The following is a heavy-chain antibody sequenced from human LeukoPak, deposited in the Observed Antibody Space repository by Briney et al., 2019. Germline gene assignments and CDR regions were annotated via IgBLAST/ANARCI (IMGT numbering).Heavy chain of an antibody. Sequence: SGGSLRLSCAVSGFTFSNYGMHWVRQAPGKGLEWVAFIRYDGSNKFYPDSVKGRFTISRDNSKNTLYLQMNSLRAEDTAVYYCAKDSRARQFGESLSRAPQYNWFDPWGQGTLVTVSS. D-gene: IGHD3-10*01. V-gene: IGHV3-30*02. CDR1: GFTFSNYG. J-gene: IGHJ5*02. CDR3: AKDSRARQFGESLSRAPQYNWFDP. CDR2: IRYDGSNK.